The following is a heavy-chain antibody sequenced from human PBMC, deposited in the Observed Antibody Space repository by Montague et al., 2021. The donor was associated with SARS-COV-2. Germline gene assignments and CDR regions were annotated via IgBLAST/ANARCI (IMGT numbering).Heavy chain of an antibody. CDR3: ARPYCSSSSCYYGMDV. Sequence: QSVAEVKTPGESLKISCRGSGYSSTSYWIGWVRQMPGKGLEWMGIIYPGDSDIRYSPSFQSQVTISADKSISTAYLQWSSLKASDTGMYYCARPYCSSSSCYYGMDVRGQGTTVTVSS. CDR1: GYSSTSYW. J-gene: IGHJ6*02. CDR2: IYPGDSDI. D-gene: IGHD2-2*01. V-gene: IGHV5-51*01.